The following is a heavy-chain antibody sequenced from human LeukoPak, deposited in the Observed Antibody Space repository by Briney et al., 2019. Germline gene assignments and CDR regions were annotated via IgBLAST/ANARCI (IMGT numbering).Heavy chain of an antibody. J-gene: IGHJ4*02. Sequence: GGSLRLSCAASGFTFSSYSMNWVRQAPGKGLEWVSSISSSGSYIYYADSVKGRFTISRDNAKNSLYLQMNSLRAEDTAVYYCARDHYDILTGSGNCDYWGQGTLVTVSS. CDR1: GFTFSSYS. CDR2: ISSSGSYI. D-gene: IGHD3-9*01. V-gene: IGHV3-21*01. CDR3: ARDHYDILTGSGNCDY.